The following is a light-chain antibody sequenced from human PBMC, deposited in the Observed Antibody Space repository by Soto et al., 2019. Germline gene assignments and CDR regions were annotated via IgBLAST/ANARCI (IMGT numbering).Light chain of an antibody. CDR1: HDIFIY. J-gene: IGKJ1*01. Sequence: DVQVTQSPASLSASVGDRVNISCRTSHDIFIYLAWYQQKAGQVPKLLVNAASSLQSGVPSRFSGSGSGTDFTLTISSLQPEDVATYYCPKYDSAPRTFGQGTKVEVK. CDR3: PKYDSAPRT. CDR2: AAS. V-gene: IGKV1-27*01.